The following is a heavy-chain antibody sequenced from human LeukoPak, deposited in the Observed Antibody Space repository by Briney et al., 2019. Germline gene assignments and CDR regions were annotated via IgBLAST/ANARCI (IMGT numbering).Heavy chain of an antibody. CDR1: GGTFSSYA. CDR2: IIPIFGTT. J-gene: IGHJ4*02. CDR3: AASTSYGTFDY. Sequence: ASVRVSCKASGGTFSSYAISWVRQAPGHGREWIGGIIPIFGTTNYAQKFQGRLTITTDQSTNTAYMELSSLRSEDTALYYCAASTSYGTFDYWGQGTLVTVSS. V-gene: IGHV1-69*05. D-gene: IGHD2-2*01.